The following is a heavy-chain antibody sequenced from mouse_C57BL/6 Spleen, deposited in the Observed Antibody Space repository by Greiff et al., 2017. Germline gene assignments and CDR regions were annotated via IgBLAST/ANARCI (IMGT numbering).Heavy chain of an antibody. D-gene: IGHD1-1*01. CDR1: GFPFSDYY. J-gene: IGHJ2*01. CDR3: ARGLDYYGSSFFDY. Sequence: EVKLVESGGGLVQPGGSLKLSCAASGFPFSDYYMYWVRQTPEKRLEWVAYISNGGGSTYYPDTVKGRFTISRDNAKNTLYLQMSRLKSEDTAMYYCARGLDYYGSSFFDYWGQGTTLTVSS. V-gene: IGHV5-12*01. CDR2: ISNGGGST.